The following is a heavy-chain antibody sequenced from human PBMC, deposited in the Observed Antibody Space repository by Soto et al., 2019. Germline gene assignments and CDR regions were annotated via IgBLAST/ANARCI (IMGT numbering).Heavy chain of an antibody. CDR2: ISGSGGST. CDR3: SKGSGSSLYSI. Sequence: GGSLRLSCAASGFTFSSYAMSWVRQAPGKGLEWVSAISGSGGSTYYADSVKGRFTFSRDNSKNTLYLQMNSLRAEDTAVYYCSKGSGSSLYSIWGQGTLVIGSA. V-gene: IGHV3-23*01. CDR1: GFTFSSYA. J-gene: IGHJ4*02. D-gene: IGHD6-13*01.